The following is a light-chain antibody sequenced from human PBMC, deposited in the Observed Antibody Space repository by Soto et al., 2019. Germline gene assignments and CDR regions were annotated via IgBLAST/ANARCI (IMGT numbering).Light chain of an antibody. V-gene: IGKV3-20*01. CDR2: GAS. CDR3: QQYGSSPMYT. J-gene: IGKJ2*01. CDR1: QSVRSSY. Sequence: EIVLTQSPGTLSLSPGERATLSCRASQSVRSSYLAWYQQKPGQAPRLLIYGASSRATGIPDRFSGSWSGTDFTLTISRLEPEDFAVYYCQQYGSSPMYTFGHGTKLEIK.